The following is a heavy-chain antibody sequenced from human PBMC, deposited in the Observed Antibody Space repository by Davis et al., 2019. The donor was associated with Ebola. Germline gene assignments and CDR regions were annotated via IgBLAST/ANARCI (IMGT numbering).Heavy chain of an antibody. CDR3: VREGSGWYVDNWFDP. CDR2: MNPNSGNT. CDR1: GYTFTSYG. Sequence: ASVKVSCKASGYTFTSYGINWVRQATGQGLEWMGWMNPNSGNTGYAQKFQGRVTMTRNTSISTAYMELSSLRSEDTAVYYCVREGSGWYVDNWFDPWGQGTLVTVSS. V-gene: IGHV1-8*01. J-gene: IGHJ5*02. D-gene: IGHD6-19*01.